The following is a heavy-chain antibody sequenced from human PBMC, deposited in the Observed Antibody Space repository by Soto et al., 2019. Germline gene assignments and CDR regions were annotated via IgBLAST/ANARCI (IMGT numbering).Heavy chain of an antibody. CDR2: ITPIYPTT. D-gene: IGHD5-18*01. J-gene: IGHJ4*02. CDR3: ARFPRYSFPTSDDLDS. CDR1: GGTFYTYT. Sequence: QVQLVQSGAEVRKPGSSVQVSCKASGGTFYTYTFSWVRQAPGQGLEWMGSITPIYPTTNYAEKFQGRLTVTADGSTNTAYMELNSLTSDDTAVYYCARFPRYSFPTSDDLDSWGQGTLVTVPS. V-gene: IGHV1-69*15.